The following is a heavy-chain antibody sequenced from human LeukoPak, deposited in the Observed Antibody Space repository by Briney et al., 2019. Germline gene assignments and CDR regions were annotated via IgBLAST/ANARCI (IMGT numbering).Heavy chain of an antibody. D-gene: IGHD2-2*01. V-gene: IGHV3-30*04. CDR3: ARGRTPYCRSTTCYARLDY. CDR1: GSTFSNHA. CDR2: ISFDESTN. J-gene: IGHJ4*02. Sequence: GRSLRLSCAASGSTFSNHAMHWVRQGPGKGLEWVALISFDESTNYYADSVKGRFTISRDNSKNTQYLQMNSLRPEDTAVYYCARGRTPYCRSTTCYARLDYWGQGTLVTVSS.